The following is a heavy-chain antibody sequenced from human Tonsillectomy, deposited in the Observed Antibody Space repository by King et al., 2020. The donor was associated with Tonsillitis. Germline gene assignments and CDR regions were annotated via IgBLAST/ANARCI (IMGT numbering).Heavy chain of an antibody. CDR1: GYTFTGYY. D-gene: IGHD5-12*01. CDR2: INPNSGGT. V-gene: IGHV1-2*04. J-gene: IGHJ4*02. CDR3: ASSRGLSGYDPFDY. Sequence: VQLVQSGAEVKKPGASVKVSCKASGYTFTGYYMHWVRQAPGQGLEWMGWINPNSGGTNYAQNFQGWVTMTRDTSISTAYMELSRLRSDDTAVYYCASSRGLSGYDPFDYWGQGTLVIVSS.